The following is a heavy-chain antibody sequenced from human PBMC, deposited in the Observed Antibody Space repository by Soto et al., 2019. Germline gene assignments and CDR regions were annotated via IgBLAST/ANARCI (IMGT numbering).Heavy chain of an antibody. Sequence: SETLSLTCTVSGGSISSYSWTWIRQPPGKGLEWIGYIYYSGSTNYNPSLKSRVTVSVDTSKNLFSLKLTSVTAADTAMYYCARPQFSGTYHDTFNIWGQGTMVTVSS. V-gene: IGHV4-59*08. J-gene: IGHJ3*02. D-gene: IGHD1-26*01. CDR1: GGSISSYS. CDR2: IYYSGST. CDR3: ARPQFSGTYHDTFNI.